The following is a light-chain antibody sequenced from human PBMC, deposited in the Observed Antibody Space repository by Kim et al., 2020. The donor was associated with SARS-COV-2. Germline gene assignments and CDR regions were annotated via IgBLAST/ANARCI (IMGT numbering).Light chain of an antibody. CDR3: QVWDSSSDHRVV. Sequence: PGKTARVSCGGNSIGSKSVHRYQQKSGQAPVLVIYYDSDRPSGIPERFSGSNSGNTATLTISRVEAGDEADYYCQVWDSSSDHRVVFGGGTKVTVL. CDR1: SIGSKS. V-gene: IGLV3-21*04. CDR2: YDS. J-gene: IGLJ2*01.